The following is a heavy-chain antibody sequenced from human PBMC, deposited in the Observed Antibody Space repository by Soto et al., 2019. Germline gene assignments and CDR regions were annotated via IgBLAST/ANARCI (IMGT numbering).Heavy chain of an antibody. D-gene: IGHD3-9*01. Sequence: PSETLSLTCALYAGSFDGYYWGWIRQPPGKGLEWIGSIYHSGSTYYNPSLKSRVTISVDTSKNQFSLKLSSVTAADTAVYYCARVGYYDILTGYSNWFDPWGQGTLVTVSS. CDR2: IYHSGST. CDR1: AGSFDGYY. J-gene: IGHJ5*02. CDR3: ARVGYYDILTGYSNWFDP. V-gene: IGHV4-38-2*01.